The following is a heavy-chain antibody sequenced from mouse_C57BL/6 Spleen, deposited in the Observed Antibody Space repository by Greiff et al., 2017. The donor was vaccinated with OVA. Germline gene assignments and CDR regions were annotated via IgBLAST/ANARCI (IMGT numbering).Heavy chain of an antibody. J-gene: IGHJ2*01. D-gene: IGHD1-1*02. CDR3: ARGGGGNYVDY. V-gene: IGHV1-69*01. CDR2: IDPSDSYT. Sequence: QVQLQQSGAELVMPGASVKLSCKASGYTFTSYWMHWVKQRPGQGLEWIGEIDPSDSYTNYNQKFKGKSTLTVDKSSSTAYMQLSSLTSEDSAVYYCARGGGGNYVDYWGQGTTLTVSS. CDR1: GYTFTSYW.